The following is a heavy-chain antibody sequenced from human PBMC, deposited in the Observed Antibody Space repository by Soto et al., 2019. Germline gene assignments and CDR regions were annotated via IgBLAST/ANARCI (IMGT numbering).Heavy chain of an antibody. Sequence: QVQLVQSGAEVKKPGASVKVSCKASGYTFTSYGISWVRQAPGQGLEWMGWISAYNGNTNYAQKLQGRVTMTTDTDTSTDEMEVRRLRSDAPAVNYCARSYPLDYWGQGTLVTLSS. CDR2: ISAYNGNT. J-gene: IGHJ4*02. CDR1: GYTFTSYG. D-gene: IGHD2-2*02. V-gene: IGHV1-18*01. CDR3: ARSYPLDY.